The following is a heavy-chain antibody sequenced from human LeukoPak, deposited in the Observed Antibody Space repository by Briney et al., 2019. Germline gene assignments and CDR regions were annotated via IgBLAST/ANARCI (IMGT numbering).Heavy chain of an antibody. V-gene: IGHV1-2*06. J-gene: IGHJ4*02. D-gene: IGHD2-21*02. CDR3: ARDYCGGDCFPDY. CDR2: INPNSGDT. CDR1: GYTFTGYY. Sequence: ASVKVSCKASGYTFTGYYVHWVRQAPGQGLEWMGRINPNSGDTNYAQKFQGRATMTRDTSISTAYMELSRLRSDDTAVYYCARDYCGGDCFPDYWGQGTLVTVSS.